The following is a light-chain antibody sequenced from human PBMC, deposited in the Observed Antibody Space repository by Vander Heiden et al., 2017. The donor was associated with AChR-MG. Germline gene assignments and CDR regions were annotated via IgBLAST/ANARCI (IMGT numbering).Light chain of an antibody. J-gene: IGLJ1*01. Sequence: QSALTQPASVSRSPGQSITISCTGTSSDVGGYNYVSWYQQHPGKAPKLMIYDVSKRPSGVSNRFSGSKSGNTASLTISGLQAEDEADYYCSSYTSSSSFGTGTKVTVL. CDR1: SSDVGGYNY. CDR2: DVS. CDR3: SSYTSSSS. V-gene: IGLV2-14*01.